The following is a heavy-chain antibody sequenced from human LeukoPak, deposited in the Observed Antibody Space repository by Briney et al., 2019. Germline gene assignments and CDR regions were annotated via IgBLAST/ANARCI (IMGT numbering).Heavy chain of an antibody. Sequence: PGGSLRLSCAASGFRFSSYGMHWVRQAPGKGLEWVAYIRYDGSDKYYADSVRGRFSISRDNSKNTLHLQLNSLRPDDTAIYYCARDTTVGAAYFDFWGRGALVTVSS. D-gene: IGHD2-15*01. J-gene: IGHJ4*01. CDR2: IRYDGSDK. CDR3: ARDTTVGAAYFDF. V-gene: IGHV3-30*02. CDR1: GFRFSSYG.